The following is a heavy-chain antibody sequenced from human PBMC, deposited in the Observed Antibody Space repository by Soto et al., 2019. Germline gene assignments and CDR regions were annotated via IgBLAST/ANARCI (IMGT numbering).Heavy chain of an antibody. V-gene: IGHV3-23*01. CDR3: AKDDGGVVVPFDY. J-gene: IGHJ4*02. CDR2: ISGSGGST. CDR1: GFTFSSYA. Sequence: GGSLRLSCAASGFTFSSYAMSWVRQAPGKGLEWVSAISGSGGSTYYADSVKGRFTISRDNSKNTLYLQMNSLRAEDTAVYYRAKDDGGVVVPFDYWGQGTLVTVSS. D-gene: IGHD2-2*01.